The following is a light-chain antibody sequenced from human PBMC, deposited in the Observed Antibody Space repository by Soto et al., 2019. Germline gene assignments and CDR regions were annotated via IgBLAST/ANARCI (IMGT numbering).Light chain of an antibody. CDR2: GAS. CDR3: QQVYDFPHT. CDR1: QTINNY. V-gene: IGKV1-39*01. J-gene: IGKJ2*01. Sequence: DIQMTQSPSSLSASVGDRVTITCRTSQTINNYLNWYRQKPGKVPEVLIYGASSLQRGVSSRFTGSASRTYFTLTISILQPEDFATYYCQQVYDFPHTFGQGTKVEV.